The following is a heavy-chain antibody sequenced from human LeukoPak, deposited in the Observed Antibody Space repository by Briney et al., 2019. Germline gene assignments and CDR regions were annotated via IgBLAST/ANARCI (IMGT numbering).Heavy chain of an antibody. CDR2: ISSSGTYK. J-gene: IGHJ4*02. V-gene: IGHV3-21*01. Sequence: ASVKVSCKVSGYTLTELSMHWVRQAPGKGLEWVSSISSSGTYKYYADSVKGRFTISRDNAKNSLFPQMNSLRAEDTAVYYCARTVYCSGGSCYSADYWGQGTLVTVSS. D-gene: IGHD2-15*01. CDR1: GYTLTELS. CDR3: ARTVYCSGGSCYSADY.